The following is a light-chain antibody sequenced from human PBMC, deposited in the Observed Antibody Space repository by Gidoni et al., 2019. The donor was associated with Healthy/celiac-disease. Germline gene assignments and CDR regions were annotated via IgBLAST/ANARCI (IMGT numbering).Light chain of an antibody. Sequence: AIQVTESPSSLSASVGDRVTITCRASQGISSALARYQQKPGKAPKLLSYAASSLESGVPSRFSGSGSGTDFTLTISSLQPEDFATYYCQQFNSYPLTFGGGTKVEIK. CDR1: QGISSA. V-gene: IGKV1-13*02. CDR2: AAS. CDR3: QQFNSYPLT. J-gene: IGKJ4*01.